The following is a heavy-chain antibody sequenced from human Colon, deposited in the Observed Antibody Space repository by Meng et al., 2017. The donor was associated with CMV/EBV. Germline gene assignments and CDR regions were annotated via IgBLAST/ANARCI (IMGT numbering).Heavy chain of an antibody. Sequence: FTLCSYAMHWVRQAPGKGLEWVAALSYDGINKFYADSAKGRMSISRDNSKNTLYLQMNSLRVEDTAIYYCAKDPHPVVPAAGHWFDPWGQGTLVTVSS. CDR3: AKDPHPVVPAAGHWFDP. J-gene: IGHJ5*02. D-gene: IGHD6-13*01. V-gene: IGHV3-30-3*02. CDR2: LSYDGINK. CDR1: FTLCSYA.